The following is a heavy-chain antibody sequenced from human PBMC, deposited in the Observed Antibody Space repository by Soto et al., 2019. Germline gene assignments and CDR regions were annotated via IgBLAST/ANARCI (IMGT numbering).Heavy chain of an antibody. CDR1: GASISSRSSY. J-gene: IGHJ5*02. D-gene: IGHD6-13*01. Sequence: QVQLQESGPGLVKPSKTLSLTCIVSGASISSRSSYWGWIRQPPGKGLEWVGTFYSGSTYNNPSLKSRVTISVDTSKNQFSLKLSSVAAEDTAIYYCATTRGIAVGGSFDHWGQGTLVTVSS. CDR3: ATTRGIAVGGSFDH. V-gene: IGHV4-39*01. CDR2: FYSGST.